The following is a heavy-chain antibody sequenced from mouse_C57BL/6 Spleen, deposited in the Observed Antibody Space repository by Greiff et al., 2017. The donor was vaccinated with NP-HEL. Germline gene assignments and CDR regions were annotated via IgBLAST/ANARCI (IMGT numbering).Heavy chain of an antibody. D-gene: IGHD1-1*01. V-gene: IGHV1-22*01. J-gene: IGHJ2*01. Sequence: EVQLQESGPELVKPGASVKMSCKASGYTFTDYNMHWVKQSHGKSLEWIGYINPNNGGTSYNQKFKGKATLTVNKSSSTAYMELRSLTSEDSAVYYGARDYGSSPFDYWGQGTTLTVSS. CDR1: GYTFTDYN. CDR3: ARDYGSSPFDY. CDR2: INPNNGGT.